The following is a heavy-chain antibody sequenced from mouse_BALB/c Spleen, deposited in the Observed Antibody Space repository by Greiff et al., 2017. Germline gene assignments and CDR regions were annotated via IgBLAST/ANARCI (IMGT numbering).Heavy chain of an antibody. CDR1: GFTFSDYY. CDR2: ISDGGSYT. J-gene: IGHJ1*01. CDR3: ARVGYYGSSPYWYFDV. Sequence: EVKLMESGGGLVKPGGSLKLSCAASGFTFSDYYMYWVRQTPEKRLEWVATISDGGSYTYYPDSVKGRFTISRDNAKNNLYLQMSSLKSEDTAMYYCARVGYYGSSPYWYFDVWGAGTTVTVSS. D-gene: IGHD1-1*01. V-gene: IGHV5-4*02.